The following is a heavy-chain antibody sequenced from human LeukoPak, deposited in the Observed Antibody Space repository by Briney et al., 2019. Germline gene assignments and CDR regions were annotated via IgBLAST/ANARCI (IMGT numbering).Heavy chain of an antibody. J-gene: IGHJ4*02. CDR2: LSSSGST. Sequence: SETLSLTCTVSGGSISSYYWSWIRQPPGKGQEWIGFLSSSGSTNYHPSLKSRVTISVDSSKNQFSLRLSSVTAADTPVYYCARLILLSGSYYFDYWGQRTLVTVSS. CDR3: ARLILLSGSYYFDY. CDR1: GGSISSYY. V-gene: IGHV4-59*01. D-gene: IGHD1-26*01.